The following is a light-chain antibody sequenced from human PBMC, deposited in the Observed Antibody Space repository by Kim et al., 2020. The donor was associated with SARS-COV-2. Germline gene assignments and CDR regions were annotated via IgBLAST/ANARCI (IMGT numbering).Light chain of an antibody. J-gene: IGKJ3*01. Sequence: PGETATLSCRASQSVSSYLAWYQQTPRQATRLLIYDASNRATGIPARFSGSGSGTDFTLTISSLEPEDFAVYYCQQRSNWPPGFTFGPGTKVDIK. CDR3: QQRSNWPPGFT. CDR2: DAS. CDR1: QSVSSY. V-gene: IGKV3-11*01.